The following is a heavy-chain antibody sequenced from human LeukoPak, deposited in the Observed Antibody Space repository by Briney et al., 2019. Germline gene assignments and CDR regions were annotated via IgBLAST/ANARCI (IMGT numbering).Heavy chain of an antibody. V-gene: IGHV3-23*01. CDR3: AKVGESGGVWKYYFDY. CDR2: ISGGGGST. CDR1: GFAFSSYA. Sequence: ARSRRLSCAASGFAFSSYAMSWVRQAPGKVLEWVSAISGGGGSTYYADSVKGRFTISRDNSKNTLYLQMNSLRAEDTAVYYCAKVGESGGVWKYYFDYWGQGTLVTVSS. J-gene: IGHJ4*02. D-gene: IGHD2-8*02.